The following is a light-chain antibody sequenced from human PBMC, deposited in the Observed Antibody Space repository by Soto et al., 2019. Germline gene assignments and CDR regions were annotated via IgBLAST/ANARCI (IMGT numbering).Light chain of an antibody. CDR2: GAS. J-gene: IGKJ4*01. CDR1: ESVSSTY. V-gene: IGKV3-20*01. Sequence: EIVLTQSPGTLSLSPGDRATLSCRASESVSSTYLAWYQQKPGQAPRLLIYGASSRASGIPDRFSGSGSGTDLTLPISRLEPEDFAVYYFQQYGRSPPHTCGGGTKVEIK. CDR3: QQYGRSPPHT.